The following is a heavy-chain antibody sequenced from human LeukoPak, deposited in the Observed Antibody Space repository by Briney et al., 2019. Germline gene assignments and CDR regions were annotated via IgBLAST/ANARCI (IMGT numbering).Heavy chain of an antibody. CDR2: IDPNSGGR. CDR3: ARGGCSGGSCYSSWFDP. V-gene: IGHV1-2*02. D-gene: IGHD2-15*01. J-gene: IGHJ5*02. CDR1: GYSFYDFY. Sequence: GASVKVSCKPSGYSFYDFYIHWARQAPGQGLEWMGWIDPNSGGRNYAQKFQGRVTMTRDTSTSTAYMALSSLTSDDTAVYYCARGGCSGGSCYSSWFDPWGQGTLVSVSS.